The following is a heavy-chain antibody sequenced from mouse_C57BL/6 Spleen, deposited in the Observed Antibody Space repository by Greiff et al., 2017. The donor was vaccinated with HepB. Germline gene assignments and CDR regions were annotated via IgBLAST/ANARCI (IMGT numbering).Heavy chain of an antibody. CDR1: GYTFTDYE. J-gene: IGHJ2*01. D-gene: IGHD3-2*02. Sequence: QVQLKQSGAELVRPGASVTLFCKASGYTFTDYEMHWVKQTPVHGLEWIGAIDPETGGTAYNQKFKGKAILTADKSSSTAYMELRSLTSEDSAVYYCQRDSSGYVGYFDYWGQGTTLTVSS. V-gene: IGHV1-15*01. CDR2: IDPETGGT. CDR3: QRDSSGYVGYFDY.